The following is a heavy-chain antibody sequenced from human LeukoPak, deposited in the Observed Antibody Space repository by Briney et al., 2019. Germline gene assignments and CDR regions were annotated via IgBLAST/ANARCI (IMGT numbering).Heavy chain of an antibody. CDR3: ARGERSSSWYNHDDY. J-gene: IGHJ4*02. CDR1: GYTFTGYY. V-gene: IGHV1-2*02. Sequence: GASVKVSCKASGYTFTGYYMHWVRQAPGQGLEWMGWINPNSGGTNYAQKFQGRVTMTRDTSISTAYMELSRLRSDDTAVYYCARGERSSSWYNHDDYWGQGTLVTVSS. CDR2: INPNSGGT. D-gene: IGHD6-13*01.